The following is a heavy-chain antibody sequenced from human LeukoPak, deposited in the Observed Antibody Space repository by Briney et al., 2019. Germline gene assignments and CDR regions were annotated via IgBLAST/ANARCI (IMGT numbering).Heavy chain of an antibody. D-gene: IGHD4-17*01. J-gene: IGHJ4*02. CDR1: GFTFSSYA. Sequence: GGSLRLSCAASGFTFSSYAMHWVRQAPGKGLERVAVISYDGSNKYYADSVKGRFTISRDNYKNTLYLQMNSMRAEDTAVYYCAREGHYGEDLDYWGQGTLVTVSS. CDR2: ISYDGSNK. V-gene: IGHV3-30-3*01. CDR3: AREGHYGEDLDY.